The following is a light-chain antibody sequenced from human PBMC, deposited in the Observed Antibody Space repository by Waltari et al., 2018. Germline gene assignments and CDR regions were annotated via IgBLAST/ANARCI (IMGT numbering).Light chain of an antibody. Sequence: EIVMTQSPATLSVSPGERATLSCRASQSIAGNLAWHQQKPGQPPRLLIYGASTRATGFPARFSGSGSGTEFTLTISSLQSEDFAVYYCEQYSNWPGTFGQGTKLEIK. CDR1: QSIAGN. V-gene: IGKV3-15*01. CDR2: GAS. CDR3: EQYSNWPGT. J-gene: IGKJ2*02.